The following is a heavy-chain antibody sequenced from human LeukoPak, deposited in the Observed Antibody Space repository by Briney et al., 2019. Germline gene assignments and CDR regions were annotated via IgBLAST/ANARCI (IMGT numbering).Heavy chain of an antibody. J-gene: IGHJ4*02. CDR1: GFSFNIYG. CDR3: AKDATPGNGIWDHFDS. Sequence: PGGSLRLSFVASGFSFNIYGMSWVRQAPGKGLEWVSSVGGGPDIHHADSVKGRFTGSRDDAKSTVYLQMNSLRVEDTAIYFCAKDATPGNGIWDHFDSWGQGTLVTVSS. V-gene: IGHV3-23*01. D-gene: IGHD1-26*01. CDR2: VGGGPDI.